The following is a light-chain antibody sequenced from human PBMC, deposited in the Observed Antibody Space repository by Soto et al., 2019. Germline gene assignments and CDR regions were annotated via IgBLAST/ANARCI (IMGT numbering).Light chain of an antibody. CDR3: QQRSKSLT. J-gene: IGKJ4*01. CDR2: DAS. Sequence: EIVLTQSPAILSLSPGERATLSCRASQSVSSYLAWYQQKPGQAPRLLIYDASNRATGIPARFSGSGSGTDFTLTISSLEPEDFAVYYCQQRSKSLTFGGGTKVEIK. V-gene: IGKV3-11*01. CDR1: QSVSSY.